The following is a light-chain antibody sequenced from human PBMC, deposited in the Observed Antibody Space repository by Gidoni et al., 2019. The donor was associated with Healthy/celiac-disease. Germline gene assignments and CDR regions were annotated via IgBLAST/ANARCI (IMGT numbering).Light chain of an antibody. CDR3: QQYCSSPWT. CDR1: QSVSSSY. J-gene: IGKJ1*01. V-gene: IGKV3-20*01. CDR2: GAS. Sequence: EDVLTQSPGTLSLSQGEKSTLSWRASQSVSSSYLAWYQQKPGQAPRLLIYGASSRATGIPDRFSGSGSGTDFTLTISRLEPEDFAVYYCQQYCSSPWTFGQGTKVEIK.